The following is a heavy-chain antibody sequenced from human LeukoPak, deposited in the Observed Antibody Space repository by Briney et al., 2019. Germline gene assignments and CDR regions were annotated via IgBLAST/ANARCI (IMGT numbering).Heavy chain of an antibody. CDR2: IIPIFGTA. Sequence: SVKVSCKASGGTFSSCTISWVRQAPGQGLEWMGGIIPIFGTANYAQKFQGRVTITADKSTSTAFMELSSLRSEDTAVYYCARDSASSWGLSGMDVWGKGTTVTVSS. V-gene: IGHV1-69*06. CDR1: GGTFSSCT. CDR3: ARDSASSWGLSGMDV. J-gene: IGHJ6*04. D-gene: IGHD6-13*01.